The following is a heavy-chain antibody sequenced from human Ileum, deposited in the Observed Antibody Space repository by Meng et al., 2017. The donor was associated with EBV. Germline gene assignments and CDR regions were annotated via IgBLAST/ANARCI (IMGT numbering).Heavy chain of an antibody. CDR3: ARGFVLASTSHNYDY. CDR1: XGSVSSSSYY. D-gene: IGHD2-8*02. Sequence: QLQLQESGPGLVKPSETLSLTCTVPXGSVSSSSYYWGWIRLPPGKGLEWIGSVYYTGSTYYSSSLKSRVTISVDTSKNQFSLKLTSVTAADTAVYYCARGFVLASTSHNYDYWGQGTRVTVSS. V-gene: IGHV4-39*01. J-gene: IGHJ4*02. CDR2: VYYTGST.